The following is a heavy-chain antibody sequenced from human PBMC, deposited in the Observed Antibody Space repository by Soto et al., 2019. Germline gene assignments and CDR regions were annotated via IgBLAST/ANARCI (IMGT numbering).Heavy chain of an antibody. J-gene: IGHJ4*02. D-gene: IGHD2-2*01. CDR3: ARAIGVVPAALFDY. Sequence: SETLSLTCTVSGVSISSHYWSWIRQPPGKGLEWIGYIYYTGSTSYKPSLKSRVTVSVDTSKSQLSLKLSSVTAADTAVYYCARAIGVVPAALFDYWGQGTLVTVSS. V-gene: IGHV4-59*11. CDR2: IYYTGST. CDR1: GVSISSHY.